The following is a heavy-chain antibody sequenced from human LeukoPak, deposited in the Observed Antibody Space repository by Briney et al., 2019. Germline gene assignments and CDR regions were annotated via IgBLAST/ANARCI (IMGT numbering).Heavy chain of an antibody. D-gene: IGHD3-16*02. CDR1: GGSFSGYY. Sequence: TSETLSLTCAVYGGSFSGYYWSWIRQPPGKGLEWIGEINHSGSTYCNPSLKSRVTISVDTSKNQFSLKLSSVTAADTAVYYCARRSPDYVWGSYRPYFDYWGQGTLVTVSS. CDR3: ARRSPDYVWGSYRPYFDY. V-gene: IGHV4-34*09. J-gene: IGHJ4*02. CDR2: INHSGST.